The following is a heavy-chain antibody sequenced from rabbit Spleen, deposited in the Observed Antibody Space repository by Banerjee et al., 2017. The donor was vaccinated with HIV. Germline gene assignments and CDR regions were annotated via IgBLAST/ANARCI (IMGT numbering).Heavy chain of an antibody. CDR2: IGNGATGNT. CDR3: ARDTSSSVSSYGMDL. CDR1: GFSSSSSYY. D-gene: IGHD1-1*01. Sequence: QSLEEAGGGLLQPEGSLTLTSRASGFSSSSSYYMCWVRQAPGKGREWIGCIGNGATGNTYDASWAKGRFTISKTSSTTLTLQTTTLTAADTTTYFCARDTSSSVSSYGMDLWGPGTLVTVS. V-gene: IGHV1S40*01. J-gene: IGHJ6*01.